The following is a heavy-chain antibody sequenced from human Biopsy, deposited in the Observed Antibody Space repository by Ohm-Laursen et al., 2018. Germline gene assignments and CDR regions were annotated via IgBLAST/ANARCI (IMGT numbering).Heavy chain of an antibody. CDR2: FSHTGTT. CDR1: GGSFSGYY. Sequence: GTLSLTCAVDGGSFSGYYWTWIRQPPGKGLEWVGEFSHTGTTIYNPSLKSRLTISVDKSKNHFSLRLTSVTAADTATYFCARGPYGDNAGAFDVWGQGTVVTASS. CDR3: ARGPYGDNAGAFDV. V-gene: IGHV4-34*01. J-gene: IGHJ3*01. D-gene: IGHD4/OR15-4a*01.